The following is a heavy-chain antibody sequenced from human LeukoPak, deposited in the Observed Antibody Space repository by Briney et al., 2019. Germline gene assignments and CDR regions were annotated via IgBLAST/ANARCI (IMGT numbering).Heavy chain of an antibody. CDR2: ISSSSSYT. Sequence: GGSLRLSCAASGFTFSYYYMSWIRQAPGKGLEWVSSISSSSSYTTYADSGKRRFTISRDNAKNSLYLQMNSLRAEDTAVYYCASGGISSGYFYWGQGTLVTVSS. CDR1: GFTFSYYY. D-gene: IGHD3-22*01. V-gene: IGHV3-11*03. J-gene: IGHJ4*02. CDR3: ASGGISSGYFY.